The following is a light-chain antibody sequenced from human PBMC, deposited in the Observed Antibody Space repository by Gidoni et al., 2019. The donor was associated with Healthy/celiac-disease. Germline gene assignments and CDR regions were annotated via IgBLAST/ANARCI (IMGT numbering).Light chain of an antibody. J-gene: IGKJ4*01. Sequence: DIQMTQSPSSLSASVGDKVTITCQASQDISNYLNWYQQKPGKAPKLLIYDASNLETGVPSRFSGSGSGTDFTFTISSLKPEDIATYYCKQYDNLPLTLXXXTKVEIK. V-gene: IGKV1-33*01. CDR1: QDISNY. CDR3: KQYDNLPLT. CDR2: DAS.